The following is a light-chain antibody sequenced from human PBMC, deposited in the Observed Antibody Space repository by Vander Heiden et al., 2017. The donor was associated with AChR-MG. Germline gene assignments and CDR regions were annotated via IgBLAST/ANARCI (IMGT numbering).Light chain of an antibody. CDR3: LSYDSSLSGYVV. V-gene: IGLV1-40*01. Sequence: QSVLTQPPSVSGAPGQRVTISCTGSSSNIGAGYDVHWYQQLPGTAPKLLIYGNNNRPSGVPDRFSGSESGTSASLAITGLQPEDEADYYCLSYDSSLSGYVVFGGGTKLTVL. CDR2: GNN. J-gene: IGLJ2*01. CDR1: SSNIGAGYD.